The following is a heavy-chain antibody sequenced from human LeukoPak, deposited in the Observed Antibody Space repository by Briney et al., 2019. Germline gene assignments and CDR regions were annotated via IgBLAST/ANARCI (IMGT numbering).Heavy chain of an antibody. V-gene: IGHV4-34*01. CDR2: IIEKGNA. CDR1: GGSFSSYS. D-gene: IGHD3-10*01. J-gene: IGHJ2*01. CDR3: ARGYYPPRWYFDL. Sequence: SETLSLTCALYGGSFSSYSWSWTWIRQTPEKGLEWIGEIIEKGNANYNPTLKSRVTIDLDTSKNQFSLKLTSMTAADTAMYYCARGYYPPRWYFDLWGRGTLVTVSS.